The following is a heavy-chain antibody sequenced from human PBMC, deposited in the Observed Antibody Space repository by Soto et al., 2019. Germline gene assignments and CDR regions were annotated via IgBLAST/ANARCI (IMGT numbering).Heavy chain of an antibody. J-gene: IGHJ3*01. D-gene: IGHD3-22*01. CDR1: GFTFSSKD. V-gene: IGHV3-53*01. CDR2: IYSSGST. Sequence: EVQLVESGGGLIQPGGSLRLSCAASGFTFSSKDMNWVRQAQGKGLEWVSLIYSSGSTSYADSVKGRFTISRDNSKNTLYLQMSSLRAEDTAVYYCATRPLLPGAPWGQGTMLTVSS. CDR3: ATRPLLPGAP.